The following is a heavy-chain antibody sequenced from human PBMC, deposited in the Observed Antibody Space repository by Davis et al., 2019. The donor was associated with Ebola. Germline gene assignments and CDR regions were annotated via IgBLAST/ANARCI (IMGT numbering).Heavy chain of an antibody. CDR1: GFTFSSYS. CDR2: ISSSSSTI. J-gene: IGHJ4*03. CDR3: ARARYYDYIWGSYRPTAYFDY. V-gene: IGHV3-48*02. Sequence: GESLKISCAASGFTFSSYSMNWVRQAPGKGLEWVSYISSSSSTIYYADSVKGRFTISRDNAKNSLYLQMNSLRDEDTAVYYCARARYYDYIWGSYRPTAYFDYWGQGTTVTVSS. D-gene: IGHD3-16*02.